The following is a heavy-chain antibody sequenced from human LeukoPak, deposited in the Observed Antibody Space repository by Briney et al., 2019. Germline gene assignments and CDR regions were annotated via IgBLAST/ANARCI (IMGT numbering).Heavy chain of an antibody. CDR1: GYSFTSYW. V-gene: IGHV5-51*01. J-gene: IGHJ4*02. D-gene: IGHD6-6*01. CDR3: ARRSSITAPLFDY. CDR2: IYPGDSDT. Sequence: GESLKISCKGSGYSFTSYWIAWVRQMPGKGLEWMGIIYPGDSDTRYSPSFQGQVTISADKSISTAYLQWSSLKASDTAMYYCARRSSITAPLFDYWGRGALVTVSS.